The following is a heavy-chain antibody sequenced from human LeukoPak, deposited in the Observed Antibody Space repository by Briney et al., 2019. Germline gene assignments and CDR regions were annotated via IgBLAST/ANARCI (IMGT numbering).Heavy chain of an antibody. D-gene: IGHD6-25*01. Sequence: PGGSLRLSCAASGFTFSSYAMSWVRQAPGKGPEWVSTISIDGGRTYYADSVKGRFTVSRDTSKNTLYLQMNSLRAEDTAVYYRARKGIGSSRYQNMDVWGKGTTVTVSS. V-gene: IGHV3-23*01. CDR2: ISIDGGRT. CDR1: GFTFSSYA. J-gene: IGHJ6*03. CDR3: ARKGIGSSRYQNMDV.